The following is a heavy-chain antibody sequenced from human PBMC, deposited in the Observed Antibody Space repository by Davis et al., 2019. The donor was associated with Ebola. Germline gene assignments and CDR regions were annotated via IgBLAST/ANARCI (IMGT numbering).Heavy chain of an antibody. V-gene: IGHV3-21*01. J-gene: IGHJ4*02. CDR3: ARDQYYYGSGSYYTHFDY. D-gene: IGHD3-10*01. CDR1: GFTFSSYS. CDR2: ISSSSSYI. Sequence: GGSLRLSCAASGFTFSSYSMNWVRQAPGKRLEWVSSISSSSSYIYYADSVKGRFTISRDNAKNSLYLQMNSLRAEDTAVYYCARDQYYYGSGSYYTHFDYWGQGTLVTVS.